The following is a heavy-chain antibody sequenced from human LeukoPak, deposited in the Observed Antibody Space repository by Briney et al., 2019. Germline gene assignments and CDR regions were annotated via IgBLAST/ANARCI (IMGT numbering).Heavy chain of an antibody. J-gene: IGHJ4*02. CDR2: ISAYNGNT. CDR3: ARNAVAGLYYFDY. CDR1: GYTFTSYG. Sequence: ASVKVSCKASGYTFTSYGISWVRQAPGQGLEWMGWISAYNGNTNYAQKLQGRVTITRDTSASTAYMELSSLRSEDMAVYYCARNAVAGLYYFDYWGQGTLVTVSS. D-gene: IGHD6-19*01. V-gene: IGHV1-18*03.